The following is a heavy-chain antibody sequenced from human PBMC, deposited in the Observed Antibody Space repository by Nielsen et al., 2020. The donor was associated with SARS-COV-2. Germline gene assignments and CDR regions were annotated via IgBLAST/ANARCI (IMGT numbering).Heavy chain of an antibody. CDR2: IYHRGST. V-gene: IGHV4/OR15-8*01. D-gene: IGHD1-14*01. J-gene: IGHJ3*02. CDR1: GFTFSSYG. Sequence: ESLKISCAASGFTFSSYGMHWVRQPPGKGLEWIGEIYHRGSTNYSPSLKTRVTISVDKSKNQFSLELRSVTAADTAVYYCARGIRPRHVFDIWGQGTMVTVSS. CDR3: ARGIRPRHVFDI.